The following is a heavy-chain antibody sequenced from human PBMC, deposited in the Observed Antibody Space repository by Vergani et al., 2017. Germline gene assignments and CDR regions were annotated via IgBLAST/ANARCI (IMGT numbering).Heavy chain of an antibody. CDR2: ISWNSGSI. CDR1: GFTFDDYA. CDR3: AKPSPSWSSTSCLSGPFDY. V-gene: IGHV3-9*01. Sequence: EVQLVESGGGLVQPGRSLRLSCAASGFTFDDYAMHWVRQAPGKGLEWVSGISWNSGSIGYADSVKGRVTISRDNAKNSLYLQMNSLRAEHTALYYCAKPSPSWSSTSCLSGPFDYWGQGTLVTVSS. J-gene: IGHJ4*02. D-gene: IGHD2-2*01.